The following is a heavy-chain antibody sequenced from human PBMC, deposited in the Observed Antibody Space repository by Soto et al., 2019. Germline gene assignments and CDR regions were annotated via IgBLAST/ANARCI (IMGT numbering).Heavy chain of an antibody. CDR3: ATEGIASRPPFDY. V-gene: IGHV3-15*01. CDR2: IKSRADDGTT. Sequence: PGGSLRLSCAASGFTFTNAWMSWVRQAPGKGLEWVGHIKSRADDGTTDYAAPLKGRFTISRDDSKNMLYLQMNSLKSEDTAVYFCATEGIASRPPFDYWGQGTLVTVSS. CDR1: GFTFTNAW. D-gene: IGHD6-13*01. J-gene: IGHJ4*02.